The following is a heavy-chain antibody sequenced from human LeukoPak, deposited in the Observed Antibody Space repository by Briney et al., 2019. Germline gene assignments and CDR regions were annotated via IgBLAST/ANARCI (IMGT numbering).Heavy chain of an antibody. CDR1: GGSISSGDYY. D-gene: IGHD3-3*01. CDR3: ARTKFLEWLQFNWFDP. V-gene: IGHV4-30-4*08. CDR2: IYYSGST. J-gene: IGHJ5*02. Sequence: SETLSLTCTVSGGSISSGDYYWSWIRQPPGKGLEWIGYIYYSGSTYYNPSLKSRVTISVDTSKSQFSLKLSSVTAADTAVYYCARTKFLEWLQFNWFDPWGQGTLVTVSS.